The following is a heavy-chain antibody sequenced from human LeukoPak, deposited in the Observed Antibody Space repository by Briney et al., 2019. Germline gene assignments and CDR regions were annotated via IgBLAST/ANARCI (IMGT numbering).Heavy chain of an antibody. CDR1: GYSFTSYW. J-gene: IGHJ6*02. CDR2: IYPGDSDT. D-gene: IGHD1-26*01. CDR3: ARHWSGSGSYLGHYYGMDV. Sequence: GESLKISCKGSGYSFTSYWIGWVRQMPGKGLEWMGIIYPGDSDTRYSPSFQGQVTISADKSISTAYLQWSSLKASDTAMYYCARHWSGSGSYLGHYYGMDVWGQGTTVTVSS. V-gene: IGHV5-51*01.